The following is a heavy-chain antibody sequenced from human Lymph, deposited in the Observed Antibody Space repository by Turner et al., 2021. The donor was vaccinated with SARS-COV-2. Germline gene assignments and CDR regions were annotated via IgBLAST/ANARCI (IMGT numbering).Heavy chain of an antibody. Sequence: QVQLVQSGAEVKKPGASVKVSCEASGYTFTNYDINWVRQATGQGLEWMEWMNPNSGNTGYAQKFQGRVTMTRNTFISTAYMELSSLRSEDTAVYYCARAAQLTVWFDPWGQGTLVTVSS. CDR3: ARAAQLTVWFDP. CDR2: MNPNSGNT. D-gene: IGHD3-9*01. CDR1: GYTFTNYD. V-gene: IGHV1-8*01. J-gene: IGHJ5*02.